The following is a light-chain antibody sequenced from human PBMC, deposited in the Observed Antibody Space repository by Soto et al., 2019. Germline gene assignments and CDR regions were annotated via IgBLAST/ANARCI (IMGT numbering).Light chain of an antibody. Sequence: QSVLTQPPSVSGTPGQRVTISCSGSRVNIEINSVYWYQHLPGTAPQLLIYSNSHRPSGVPDRFSGSKSGTSASLAISGLRSEDEADYYCQSFDRRLSGSRVFGGGTKVTVL. V-gene: IGLV1-47*02. CDR1: RVNIEINS. CDR3: QSFDRRLSGSRV. J-gene: IGLJ2*01. CDR2: SNS.